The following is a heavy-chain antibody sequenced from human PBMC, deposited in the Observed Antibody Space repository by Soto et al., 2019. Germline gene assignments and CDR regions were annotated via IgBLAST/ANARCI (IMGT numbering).Heavy chain of an antibody. Sequence: QVQLVQSGAEVKKPGSSVKVSCKASGGTFSSYTISWVRQAPGQGLEWMGRIIPILGIANYAQKFQGRVTITADKYTSTAYMELSSLRSEDTAVYYCARVPYYYDSSGHSLDYWGQGTLVTVSS. CDR1: GGTFSSYT. D-gene: IGHD3-22*01. CDR2: IIPILGIA. V-gene: IGHV1-69*02. CDR3: ARVPYYYDSSGHSLDY. J-gene: IGHJ4*02.